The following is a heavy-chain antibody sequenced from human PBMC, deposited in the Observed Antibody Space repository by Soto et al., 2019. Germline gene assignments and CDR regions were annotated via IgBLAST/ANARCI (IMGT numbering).Heavy chain of an antibody. J-gene: IGHJ5*02. CDR3: ARGGVIDDFWSGYYRWFDP. CDR1: GGTFSSYA. Sequence: SVKVSCKVSGGTFSSYAISWVRQAPGQGLEWMGGIIPIFGTANYAQKFQGRVTITADKSTSTAYMELSSLRSEDTAVYYCARGGVIDDFWSGYYRWFDPWGQGTLVTVSS. CDR2: IIPIFGTA. V-gene: IGHV1-69*06. D-gene: IGHD3-3*01.